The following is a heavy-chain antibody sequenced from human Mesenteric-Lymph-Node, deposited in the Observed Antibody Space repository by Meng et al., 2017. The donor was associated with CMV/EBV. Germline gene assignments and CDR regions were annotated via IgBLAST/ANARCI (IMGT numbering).Heavy chain of an antibody. CDR2: IRYDGSNK. CDR1: GFTFSSYG. J-gene: IGHJ5*02. D-gene: IGHD1-20*01. Sequence: GESLKISCAASGFTFSSYGMHWVRQAPGKGLEWVAFIRYDGSNKYYADSMKGRFTISRDNSKNTLYLQMNSLRAEDTAVYYCAKALTYNWFDPWGQGTLVTVSS. CDR3: AKALTYNWFDP. V-gene: IGHV3-30*02.